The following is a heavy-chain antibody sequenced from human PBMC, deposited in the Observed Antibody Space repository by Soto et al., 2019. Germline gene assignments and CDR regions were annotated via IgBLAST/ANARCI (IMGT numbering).Heavy chain of an antibody. CDR3: ARAAVKLGATLFDS. CDR2: INHSGFT. V-gene: IGHV4-34*01. CDR1: GGSLRGHY. D-gene: IGHD1-26*01. Sequence: XVTLSLTCAVSGGSLRGHYWSWIRQSPEKGLEWIGEINHSGFTNYNPTLKSRVTISRDASKNQFSLRLSSMTAADSAVYFCARAAVKLGATLFDSWGQGTLVTVSS. J-gene: IGHJ4*02.